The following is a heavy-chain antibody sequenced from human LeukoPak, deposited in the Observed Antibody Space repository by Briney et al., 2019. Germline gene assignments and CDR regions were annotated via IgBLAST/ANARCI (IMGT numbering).Heavy chain of an antibody. J-gene: IGHJ4*02. CDR1: GGSFSGYY. CDR3: ARGPLPGYSSSWYGGFDY. Sequence: PSETLSLTCAVCGGSFSGYYWSWIRQPPGKGLEWIGEINHSGSTNYNPSLKSRVTISVDTSKNQFSLKLSSVTAADTAVYYCARGPLPGYSSSWYGGFDYWGQGTLVTVSS. V-gene: IGHV4-34*01. CDR2: INHSGST. D-gene: IGHD6-13*01.